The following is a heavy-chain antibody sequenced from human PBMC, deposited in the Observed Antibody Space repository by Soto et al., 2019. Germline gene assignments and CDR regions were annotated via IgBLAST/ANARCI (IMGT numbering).Heavy chain of an antibody. CDR3: ARLTSWQQQLVDP. Sequence: SETLSLTCTVSGGSINSNNYCWGWIRQPPGKGLESIGTIFYSGNTYYNPSLKSRVTISIDTSKNQFSLRLTSVTAADTAVYYCARLTSWQQQLVDPWGKGTLVTVSS. D-gene: IGHD6-13*01. CDR1: GGSINSNNYC. V-gene: IGHV4-39*01. J-gene: IGHJ5*02. CDR2: IFYSGNT.